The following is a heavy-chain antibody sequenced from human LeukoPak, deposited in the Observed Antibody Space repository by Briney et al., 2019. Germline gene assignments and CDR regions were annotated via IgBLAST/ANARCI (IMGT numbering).Heavy chain of an antibody. CDR1: GGSSSGYY. D-gene: IGHD3-16*01. CDR2: IYYSGST. V-gene: IGHV4-59*01. CDR3: ARETSQKGAHYMDV. Sequence: SETLSLTCAVYGGSSSGYYWSWIRQPPGKGLEWIGYIYYSGSTSYKPSLKSRVTISVDTSKNQFSLKLRSVTAADTAVYYCARETSQKGAHYMDVWGKGTTVTIS. J-gene: IGHJ6*03.